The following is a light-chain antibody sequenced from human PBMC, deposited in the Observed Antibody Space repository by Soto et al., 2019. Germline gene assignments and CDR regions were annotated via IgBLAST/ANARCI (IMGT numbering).Light chain of an antibody. CDR2: DVS. Sequence: EVVLTQSPATLSLSPGERATLSCRASQSVTKYLAWYQQKPGQALRLLISDVSKRATGIPARFSGSGSATDFTLTISRLEPEDFAVYYCHKRSNWTITLGGGTKLEIK. CDR1: QSVTKY. J-gene: IGKJ4*01. CDR3: HKRSNWTIT. V-gene: IGKV3-11*01.